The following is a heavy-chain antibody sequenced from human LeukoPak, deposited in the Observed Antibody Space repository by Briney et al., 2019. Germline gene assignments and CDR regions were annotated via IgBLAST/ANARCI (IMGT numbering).Heavy chain of an antibody. D-gene: IGHD6-6*01. J-gene: IGHJ3*02. CDR3: ARAGGRIAARVRGGAFDI. Sequence: PSQTLSLTCTVSGGSISSGSYYWSWIRQPAGKGLEWIGRIYTSGSTNYNPSLKSRVTISVDTSKNQFSLKLSSVTAADTAVYYCARAGGRIAARVRGGAFDIWGQGTMVTVSS. CDR1: GGSISSGSYY. CDR2: IYTSGST. V-gene: IGHV4-61*02.